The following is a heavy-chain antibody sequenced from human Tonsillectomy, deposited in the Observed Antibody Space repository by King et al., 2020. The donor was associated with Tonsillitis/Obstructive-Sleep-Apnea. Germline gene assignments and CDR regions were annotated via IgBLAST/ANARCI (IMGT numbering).Heavy chain of an antibody. CDR1: GYSFTSYW. CDR2: IYPGDSDT. CDR3: ARPRGSYGGNSGNYFDY. J-gene: IGHJ4*02. Sequence: VQLVESGAEVKKPGESLKISCKGSGYSFTSYWIGWVRQRPGKGLEWVGIIYPGDSDTRYSPSFQGQVTISADKSISTAYLQWSSLKASDTAMYYCARPRGSYGGNSGNYFDYWGQGTLVTVSS. V-gene: IGHV5-51*01. D-gene: IGHD4-23*01.